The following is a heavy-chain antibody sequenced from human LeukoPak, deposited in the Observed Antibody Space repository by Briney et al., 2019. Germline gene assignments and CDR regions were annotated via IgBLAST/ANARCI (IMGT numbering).Heavy chain of an antibody. V-gene: IGHV4-4*07. D-gene: IGHD2-8*01. J-gene: IGHJ4*02. CDR2: IYSSGST. Sequence: SETLSLTCTVSGGSVSNYYWSWIRQPAGKGLEWLGRIYSSGSTNYKPSLKSRVTIPVDKSKNQFSLKLSSVTAADTAVYYYAREIANCINGVCPPAGNFDYWGQGTLVTVSS. CDR1: GGSVSNYY. CDR3: AREIANCINGVCPPAGNFDY.